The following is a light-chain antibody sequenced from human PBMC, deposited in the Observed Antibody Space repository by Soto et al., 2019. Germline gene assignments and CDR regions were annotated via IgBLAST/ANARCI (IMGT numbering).Light chain of an antibody. V-gene: IGLV2-14*03. Sequence: QSVLTQPASVSGSPGQSITISCTGTSSDVGGYNYVSWCQHHPGKAPKLIIYDVSNRPSGVSIRFSGSKSDNTASLTISGLQPEDEADYHCSSYTTSNTRQNVFGTGTKVTVL. CDR1: SSDVGGYNY. CDR3: SSYTTSNTRQNV. CDR2: DVS. J-gene: IGLJ1*01.